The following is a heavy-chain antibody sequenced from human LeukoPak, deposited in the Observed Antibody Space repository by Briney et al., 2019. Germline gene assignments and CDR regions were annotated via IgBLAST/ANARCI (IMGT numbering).Heavy chain of an antibody. Sequence: GVSLRLSCAASGFTFSNYAMHWVRQAPGKGLEWVAVVSYDGSNKYYADSVKGRFTISRDNSKNTLYLQMNSLRAEDAAIYYCATIGDRRTGELYRIDYWGQGTLVTVPS. D-gene: IGHD7-27*01. CDR3: ATIGDRRTGELYRIDY. V-gene: IGHV3-30-3*01. CDR2: VSYDGSNK. CDR1: GFTFSNYA. J-gene: IGHJ4*02.